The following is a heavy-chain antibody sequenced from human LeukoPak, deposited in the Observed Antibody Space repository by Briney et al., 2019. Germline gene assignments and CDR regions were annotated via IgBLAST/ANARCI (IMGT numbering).Heavy chain of an antibody. V-gene: IGHV3-74*01. CDR3: VKGGGPRGFDY. Sequence: GGSLRLSCAASGFTFNNYWMHWVRQAPGKGLVWVSRIDSDGSSTRYADAVKGRFTISRDNAKSTLYLQMNSLRAEDTAIYYCVKGGGPRGFDYWGQGILVTVSS. CDR1: GFTFNNYW. J-gene: IGHJ4*02. D-gene: IGHD3-10*01. CDR2: IDSDGSST.